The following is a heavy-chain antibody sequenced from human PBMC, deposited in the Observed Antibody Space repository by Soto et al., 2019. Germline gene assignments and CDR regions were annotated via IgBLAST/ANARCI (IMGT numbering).Heavy chain of an antibody. V-gene: IGHV2-5*02. CDR3: AHLVVAGSTYYFGS. CDR1: GFSLSTSGVG. D-gene: IGHD2-15*01. CDR2: IYWDDDK. J-gene: IGHJ4*02. Sequence: QITLKESGPTLVKPTQTLTLTCTFSGFSLSTSGVGVGWIRQPPGKAREWLTFIYWDDDKRNSPFLKSRLTITMDTSKNQVVLTMTNMDPVDTATYYCAHLVVAGSTYYFGSWGQGTLVTVSS.